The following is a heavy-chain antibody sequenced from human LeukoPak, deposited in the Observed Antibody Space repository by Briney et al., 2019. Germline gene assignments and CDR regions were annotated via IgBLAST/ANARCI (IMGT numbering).Heavy chain of an antibody. Sequence: VASVKVSCKASGYTFTGYYMHWVRQAPGQGLEWMGWINPNSGGTNYAQKFQGRVTMTRDTSISTAYMELSRLRSDDTAVYYCASTVTTGYYFYYMDVWGKGTTVTVSS. D-gene: IGHD4-17*01. V-gene: IGHV1-2*02. CDR3: ASTVTTGYYFYYMDV. CDR1: GYTFTGYY. J-gene: IGHJ6*03. CDR2: INPNSGGT.